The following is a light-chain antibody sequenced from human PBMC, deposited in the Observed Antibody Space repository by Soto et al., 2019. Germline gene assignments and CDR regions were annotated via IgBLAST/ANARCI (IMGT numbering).Light chain of an antibody. CDR2: AXS. CDR1: SEDVGGNNY. V-gene: IGLV2-14*01. CDR3: SSYTSSNTLV. Sequence: QSALTPPAPVSGSTGQSITLSCSGTSEDVGGNNYVSWYQHHPAKGPKLMIYAXSXRPSGLCGRFSGSKSGNAASLTISGLQAEDEADYYCSSYTSSNTLVFGSGTKVTVL. J-gene: IGLJ1*01.